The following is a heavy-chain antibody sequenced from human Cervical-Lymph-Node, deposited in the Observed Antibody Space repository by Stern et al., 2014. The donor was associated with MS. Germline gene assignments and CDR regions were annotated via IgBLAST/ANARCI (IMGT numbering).Heavy chain of an antibody. CDR3: MRGDY. Sequence: VLLQESGPGLVKPSQTLSLTCTVSGASIKTIGYFWSWVRQPPGKGLELIGFISHSGVTFYNETLKSRVTLSQDTSANQFSLRLTSVTAADTALYFCMRGDYWGRGILVAVSS. J-gene: IGHJ4*02. CDR2: ISHSGVT. V-gene: IGHV4-31*03. CDR1: GASIKTIGYF.